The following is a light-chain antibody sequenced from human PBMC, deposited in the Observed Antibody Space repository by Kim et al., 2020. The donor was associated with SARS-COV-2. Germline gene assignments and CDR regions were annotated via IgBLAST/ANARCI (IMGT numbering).Light chain of an antibody. CDR2: GAS. J-gene: IGKJ2*01. V-gene: IGKV1-16*02. Sequence: DIQMTQSPPSLSASVGDRVTITCRASQGINNYLAWFQQKPGKAPKSLIYGASTLHSGVPSKFSGSGFGTDFTLIISDLQPEDFATYYCQQYNGNPYTFGQGTKLEI. CDR1: QGINNY. CDR3: QQYNGNPYT.